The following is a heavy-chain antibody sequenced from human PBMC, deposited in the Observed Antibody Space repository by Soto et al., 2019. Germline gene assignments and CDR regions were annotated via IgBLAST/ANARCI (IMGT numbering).Heavy chain of an antibody. CDR1: GFTFSNYS. Sequence: PGGSLRLSCSASGFTFSNYSMSWVRPAPEKGLEYVSAISSNGGITYYADSVKGRFTISRDNSKNTLYLQMSSLRAEDTAVYYCVKDLDGHSSGYYFDYWGQGTLVTVSS. CDR3: VKDLDGHSSGYYFDY. V-gene: IGHV3-64D*08. D-gene: IGHD3-22*01. CDR2: ISSNGGIT. J-gene: IGHJ4*02.